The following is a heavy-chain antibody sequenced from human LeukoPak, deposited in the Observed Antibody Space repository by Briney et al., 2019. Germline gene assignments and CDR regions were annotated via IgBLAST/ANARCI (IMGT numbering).Heavy chain of an antibody. Sequence: ASVKVSCKASRFTFTSYDINWVRQATGQGLEWMGWMNPNNGNTGYAQKFQGRVTMTRDTSISTAYMELRSLRSEDTAVYYCVRDGEGVAISVNYWFDPWGQGTLVTVSS. J-gene: IGHJ5*02. CDR1: RFTFTSYD. CDR2: MNPNNGNT. CDR3: VRDGEGVAISVNYWFDP. V-gene: IGHV1-8*01. D-gene: IGHD3-10*01.